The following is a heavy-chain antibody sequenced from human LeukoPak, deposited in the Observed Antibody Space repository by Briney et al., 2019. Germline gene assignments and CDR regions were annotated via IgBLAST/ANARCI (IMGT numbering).Heavy chain of an antibody. V-gene: IGHV3-23*01. D-gene: IGHD4-17*01. CDR3: AKDGDDYGDPYYFDY. Sequence: GGSLRLSCAASGFTFGSYAMSWVRQAPGKGLEWVSAISGSGGSTYYADSVKGRFTISRDNSKNTLYLQMNSLRAEDTAVYYCAKDGDDYGDPYYFDYWGQRTLVTVSS. CDR2: ISGSGGST. CDR1: GFTFGSYA. J-gene: IGHJ4*02.